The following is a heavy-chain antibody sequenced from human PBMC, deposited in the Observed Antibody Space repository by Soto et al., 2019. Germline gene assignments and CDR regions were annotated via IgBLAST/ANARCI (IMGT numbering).Heavy chain of an antibody. CDR3: AAGTDTAMEQGADY. D-gene: IGHD5-18*01. J-gene: IGHJ4*02. CDR2: ISTTGRYI. CDR1: GFTFSDHS. Sequence: EVQLVEAGGGLGKPGGSLRLSCAASGFTFSDHSMNWVRQAPGKGLEWVASISTTGRYIYYADSRAGRFTISRDNAKNSLYLQVNSLRGEDTAVYYCAAGTDTAMEQGADYWGQGTLVTVSS. V-gene: IGHV3-21*02.